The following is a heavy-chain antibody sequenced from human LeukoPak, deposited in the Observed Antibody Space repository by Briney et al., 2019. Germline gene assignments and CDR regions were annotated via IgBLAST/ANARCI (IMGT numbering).Heavy chain of an antibody. CDR2: IIPILGIA. CDR3: AREQYYYGSGSYYFDY. Sequence: SVKVSCKASGGTFSSYAISWVRQAPGQGLEWIGRIIPILGIANYAQKFQGRVTITADKSTSTAYMELSSLRSEDTAVYYCAREQYYYGSGSYYFDYWGQGTLVTVSS. V-gene: IGHV1-69*04. J-gene: IGHJ4*02. D-gene: IGHD3-10*01. CDR1: GGTFSSYA.